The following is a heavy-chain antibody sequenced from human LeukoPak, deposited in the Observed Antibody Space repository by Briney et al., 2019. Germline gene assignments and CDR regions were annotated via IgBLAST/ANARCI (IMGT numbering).Heavy chain of an antibody. CDR2: INPSGGST. CDR3: ARDPSSGPSDNWFDP. Sequence: GASVKVSCKASGYTFTSYYMHWVRQAPGHGLEWMGIINPSGGSTSYAQKFQGRVTMTRDTSTSTVYMELSSLRSEDTAVYYCARDPSSGPSDNWFDPWGQGTLVTVSS. D-gene: IGHD6-19*01. CDR1: GYTFTSYY. J-gene: IGHJ5*02. V-gene: IGHV1-46*01.